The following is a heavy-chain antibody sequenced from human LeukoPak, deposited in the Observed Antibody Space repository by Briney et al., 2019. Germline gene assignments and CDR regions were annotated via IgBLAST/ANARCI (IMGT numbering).Heavy chain of an antibody. CDR3: AKDASSTYYIYYFDY. CDR1: AFTLSTYW. J-gene: IGHJ4*02. D-gene: IGHD3-22*01. CDR2: ISGSGDST. Sequence: GGSLSLSCEASAFTLSTYWMHWVRQAPGKGLVWVSAISGSGDSTYYADSVKGRFTISRDNSKNTLYLQMNSLRAEDTAVYYCAKDASSTYYIYYFDYWGQGTLVTVSS. V-gene: IGHV3-23*01.